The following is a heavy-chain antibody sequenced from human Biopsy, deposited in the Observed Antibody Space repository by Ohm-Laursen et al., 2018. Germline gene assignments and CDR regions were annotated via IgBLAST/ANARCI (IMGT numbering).Heavy chain of an antibody. CDR1: GYTFTSYD. J-gene: IGHJ4*02. Sequence: GASVKVSCKASGYTFTSYDIRWVRQAPGQGLEWMGWISPYNDKTSYPPKLQDRVTVTADTSTNTAHMELRSLRSDDTAVYYCARIFCTSTTCYGLLDNWGQGTVVTVSS. V-gene: IGHV1-18*01. CDR3: ARIFCTSTTCYGLLDN. D-gene: IGHD2/OR15-2a*01. CDR2: ISPYNDKT.